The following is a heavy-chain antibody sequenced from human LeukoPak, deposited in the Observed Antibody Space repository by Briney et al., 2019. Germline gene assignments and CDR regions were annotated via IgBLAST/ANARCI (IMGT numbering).Heavy chain of an antibody. V-gene: IGHV3-23*01. CDR1: GFPFSDYA. D-gene: IGHD1-26*01. J-gene: IGHJ3*02. CDR2: TTGSGITT. Sequence: GGSLRLSCTASGFPFSDYAMSWVRQAPGKGLEWVSVTTGSGITTYYADSVKGRFTVSRDNSKNTLSLQMDSLRGEDTGVYYCAKHSVGATVGWDAFDIWGQGTLVTVSS. CDR3: AKHSVGATVGWDAFDI.